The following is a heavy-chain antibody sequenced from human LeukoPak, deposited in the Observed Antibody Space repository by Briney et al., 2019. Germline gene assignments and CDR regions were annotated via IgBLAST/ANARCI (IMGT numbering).Heavy chain of an antibody. CDR3: ASALYSSRGDAFDI. V-gene: IGHV3-66*02. CDR2: IYSGGST. CDR1: GFTVSSNY. D-gene: IGHD6-13*01. Sequence: PGGSLRLSCAASGFTVSSNYMSWVRQAPGKGLAWVSVIYSGGSTYYADSVKGRFTISRDNSKNTLYLQMNSLRAEDTAVYYCASALYSSRGDAFDIWGQGTMVTVSS. J-gene: IGHJ3*02.